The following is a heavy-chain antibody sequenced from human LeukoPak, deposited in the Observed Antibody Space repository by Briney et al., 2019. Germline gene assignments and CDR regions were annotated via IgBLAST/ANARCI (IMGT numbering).Heavy chain of an antibody. Sequence: PGGSLRLSCAASGFTFGSYGMHWVRQAPGKGLEWVAVISYDGSNKYYADSVKGRFTISRDNSKNTLYLQMNSLRAEDTAVYYCAKDHQQQPFDYWGQGTLVTVSS. CDR3: AKDHQQQPFDY. J-gene: IGHJ4*02. CDR2: ISYDGSNK. V-gene: IGHV3-30*18. CDR1: GFTFGSYG. D-gene: IGHD6-13*01.